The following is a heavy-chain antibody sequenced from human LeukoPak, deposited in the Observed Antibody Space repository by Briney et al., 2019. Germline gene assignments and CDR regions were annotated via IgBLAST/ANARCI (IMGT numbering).Heavy chain of an antibody. Sequence: GRSLRLSCAASGFTFSGSAMHWVRQASGKGLEWVGRIRSKANSYATAYAASVKGRFTISRDDSKNTAYLQMNSLKTEDTAVYYCTRRSGDYVWGSYRYTGDFDYWGQGTLVTVSS. CDR2: IRSKANSYAT. J-gene: IGHJ4*02. D-gene: IGHD3-16*02. CDR1: GFTFSGSA. CDR3: TRRSGDYVWGSYRYTGDFDY. V-gene: IGHV3-73*01.